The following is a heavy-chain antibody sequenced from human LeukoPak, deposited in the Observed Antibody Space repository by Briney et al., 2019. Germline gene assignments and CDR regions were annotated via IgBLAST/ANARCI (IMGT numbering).Heavy chain of an antibody. CDR1: GGSISSYY. CDR3: ARDKVAGTNWYFDL. D-gene: IGHD6-19*01. V-gene: IGHV4-59*01. CDR2: IYYSGST. Sequence: PSETLSLTRTVSGGSISSYYWSWIRQPPGKGLEWIGYIYYSGSTNYNPSLKSRVTISVDTSKNQFSLKLSSVTAADTAVYYCARDKVAGTNWYFDLWGRGTLVTVSS. J-gene: IGHJ2*01.